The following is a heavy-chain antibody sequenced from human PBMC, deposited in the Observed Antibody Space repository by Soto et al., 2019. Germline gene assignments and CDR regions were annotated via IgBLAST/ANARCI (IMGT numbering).Heavy chain of an antibody. CDR3: ARDGCSGSNCLNWFDP. V-gene: IGHV3-48*01. J-gene: IGHJ5*02. CDR2: ISSSSTTK. Sequence: GGSLRLSCAASGFTFSSYSMNWVRQAPGKGLEWVSYISSSSTTKYYADSVKGRFTISRDNAKNSLYLQMNSLRAEDTAVYYCARDGCSGSNCLNWFDPWGQGTLVTVSP. D-gene: IGHD2-15*01. CDR1: GFTFSSYS.